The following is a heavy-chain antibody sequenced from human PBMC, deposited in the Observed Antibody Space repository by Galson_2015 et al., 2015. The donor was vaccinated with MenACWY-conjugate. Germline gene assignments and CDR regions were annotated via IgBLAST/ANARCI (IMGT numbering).Heavy chain of an antibody. J-gene: IGHJ3*02. CDR1: GFSFNSHS. CDR2: IVSTSGYL. V-gene: IGHV3-21*01. CDR3: ARDGAPLYRSSQNAFDI. D-gene: IGHD6-13*01. Sequence: SLRLSCAASGFSFNSHSMNWVRQAPGQGLEWVSSIVSTSGYLYYADSVKGRFTISRDNAKNSLYLQMHSLRAEDTAVYYCARDGAPLYRSSQNAFDIWGQGTMVTVSS.